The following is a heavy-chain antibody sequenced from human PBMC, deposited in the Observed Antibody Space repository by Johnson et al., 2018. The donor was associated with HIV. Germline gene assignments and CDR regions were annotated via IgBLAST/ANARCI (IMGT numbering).Heavy chain of an antibody. V-gene: IGHV3-74*02. CDR2: IKSDGSSI. CDR3: ARGSTMRVSAFDL. Sequence: VKLVESGGGLVQPGGSLRLSCVVSGFTFSNYWMHWVRQAPGKGLVWVSRIKSDGSSINYADSVKGRFTISRDNAKNTLYLQMNSLRTEDTAVYYCARGSTMRVSAFDLWGQGTMVTVSS. J-gene: IGHJ3*01. D-gene: IGHD3-22*01. CDR1: GFTFSNYW.